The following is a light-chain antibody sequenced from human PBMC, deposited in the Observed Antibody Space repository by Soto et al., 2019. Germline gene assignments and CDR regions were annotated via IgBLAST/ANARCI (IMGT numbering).Light chain of an antibody. Sequence: QLVLTQPPSVSGAPGQRVTISCTGGSSNLGAGYDVHWYQHLPGTAPKLVIYGNTNRPSGVPDRFSGSKSGTSASLAITGLQAEDEADYYCQSYDSSLSGSWVFGGGTKVTV. V-gene: IGLV1-40*01. CDR1: SSNLGAGYD. CDR3: QSYDSSLSGSWV. J-gene: IGLJ2*01. CDR2: GNT.